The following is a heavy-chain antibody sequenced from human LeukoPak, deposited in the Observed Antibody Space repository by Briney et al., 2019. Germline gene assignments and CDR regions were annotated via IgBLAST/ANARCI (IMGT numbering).Heavy chain of an antibody. CDR3: ARAFYSSSCNHKEDFFDF. J-gene: IGHJ4*02. Sequence: ASETLSLTCAVYGGSFSGYYWSWIRQPPGKGLEWIGSIYHSGSTYYHPSLKSRVTISVDTSKNQFSLKVSSVTAADTAVYYCARAFYSSSCNHKEDFFDFWGQGTLVTVSS. D-gene: IGHD6-13*01. V-gene: IGHV4-34*01. CDR2: IYHSGST. CDR1: GGSFSGYY.